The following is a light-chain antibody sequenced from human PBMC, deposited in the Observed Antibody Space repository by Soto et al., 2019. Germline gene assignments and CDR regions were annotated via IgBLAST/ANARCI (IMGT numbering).Light chain of an antibody. CDR2: QYN. CDR1: SSNIDNNY. Sequence: QSVLTQPPSVSAAPGQKVTIPCSGGSSNIDNNYVSWYQQLPGTAPKLLIYQYNQRPSGIPDRFSASKSGTSATLGIAGLQTGDEADYYCGTWDSSLSAWVFGGGTKVTVL. V-gene: IGLV1-51*02. CDR3: GTWDSSLSAWV. J-gene: IGLJ3*02.